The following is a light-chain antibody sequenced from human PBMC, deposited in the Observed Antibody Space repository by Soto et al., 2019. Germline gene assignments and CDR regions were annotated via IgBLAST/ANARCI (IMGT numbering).Light chain of an antibody. V-gene: IGLV2-14*03. CDR1: SSDVGGYNY. Sequence: QSALTQPASVSGSPGQSVTISCTGTSSDVGGYNYVSWYQHHPGKAPKLIVFDVSNQPSGVSNRFSGSKSGNTASLTISGLQAEDEADYYCSSYTSSGTLGVFGTGTKLTVL. CDR3: SSYTSSGTLGV. J-gene: IGLJ1*01. CDR2: DVS.